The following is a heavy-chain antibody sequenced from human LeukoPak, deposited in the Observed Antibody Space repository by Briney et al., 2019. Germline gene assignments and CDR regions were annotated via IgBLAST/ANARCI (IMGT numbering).Heavy chain of an antibody. V-gene: IGHV3-30*02. Sequence: GGSLRLSCAASGFTFSTYGMHWVRQAPGKGLEWVAFIRYDGSNKYYVDSVKGRFTISRDNSKNTLYLQMNSLRPEDTAVYYCAKQRGSVVFMDFDYWGQGTLVTVS. CDR3: AKQRGSVVFMDFDY. CDR1: GFTFSTYG. J-gene: IGHJ4*02. CDR2: IRYDGSNK. D-gene: IGHD3-22*01.